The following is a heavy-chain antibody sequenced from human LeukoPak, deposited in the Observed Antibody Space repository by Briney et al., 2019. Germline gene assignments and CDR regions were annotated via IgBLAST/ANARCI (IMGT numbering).Heavy chain of an antibody. CDR2: IKQDGSEK. D-gene: IGHD2-15*01. Sequence: GGSLRLSCAASGFTFSSYWMSWVRQAPGKGLEWVANIKQDGSEKYYVDSVKGRFTISRDNAKNSLYLQMNSLRAEDTAVYYCASRPIGYCSGGSCSTGGYWGQGTLVTVSS. J-gene: IGHJ4*02. V-gene: IGHV3-7*01. CDR3: ASRPIGYCSGGSCSTGGY. CDR1: GFTFSSYW.